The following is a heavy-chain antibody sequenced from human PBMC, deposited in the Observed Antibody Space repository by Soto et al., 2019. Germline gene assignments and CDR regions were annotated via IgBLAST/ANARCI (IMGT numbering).Heavy chain of an antibody. D-gene: IGHD3-3*01. V-gene: IGHV4-39*01. J-gene: IGHJ5*02. CDR3: ARLYGARITICGVAPTRFDP. CDR2: IYYSGST. Sequence: QLQLQESGPGLVKPSETLSLTCTVSGGSISSSSYYWGWIRQPPGKGLEWIGSIYYSGSTYYNPSLKSRVTISVDTSKNQFSLKLSSVTAADTAVYYWARLYGARITICGVAPTRFDPWGQGALVTVSS. CDR1: GGSISSSSYY.